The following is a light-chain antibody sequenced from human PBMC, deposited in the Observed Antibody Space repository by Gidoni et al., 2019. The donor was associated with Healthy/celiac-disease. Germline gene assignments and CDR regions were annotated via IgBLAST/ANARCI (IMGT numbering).Light chain of an antibody. Sequence: DIVMTQAPDSLAVSLGERATINCKSSQTGLYNSNTKNYLAWYQQKPGQPPKLLIYWASTRESGVPDRFSGSGSGTYFTLTISSLQAEDVAVYYCQQYYTTPYTFGQGTKLEIK. CDR3: QQYYTTPYT. CDR2: WAS. CDR1: QTGLYNSNTKNY. V-gene: IGKV4-1*01. J-gene: IGKJ2*01.